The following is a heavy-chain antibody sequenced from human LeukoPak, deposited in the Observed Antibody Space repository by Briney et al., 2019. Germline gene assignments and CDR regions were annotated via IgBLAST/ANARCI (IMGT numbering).Heavy chain of an antibody. J-gene: IGHJ4*02. CDR3: ARGERGFIYPDC. D-gene: IGHD5-12*01. CDR2: FYASGIT. CDR1: GGSISSSCYC. Sequence: ASETLSLTCTVSGGSISSSCYCWSWIPPPAGKGLEWIGRFYASGITNSNPSLKSLVTMSVDTSKNQFSLKLGSVTAADTAMYYCARGERGFIYPDCWGQGTLVTVSS. V-gene: IGHV4-61*02.